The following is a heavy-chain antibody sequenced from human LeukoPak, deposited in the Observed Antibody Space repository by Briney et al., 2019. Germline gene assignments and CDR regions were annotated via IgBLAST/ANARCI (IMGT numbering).Heavy chain of an antibody. V-gene: IGHV1-8*01. Sequence: GASVKVSCKASGYTFTSYDINWVRQATGQGLEWMGWMNPNSGNTGYAQKFQGRVTMTRNTSISTAYMELSSLRSEDTAVYYCARGLGPTYDYNWGSYRPSAEYFQHWGQGTLVTVSS. CDR3: ARGLGPTYDYNWGSYRPSAEYFQH. CDR2: MNPNSGNT. J-gene: IGHJ1*01. CDR1: GYTFTSYD. D-gene: IGHD3-16*02.